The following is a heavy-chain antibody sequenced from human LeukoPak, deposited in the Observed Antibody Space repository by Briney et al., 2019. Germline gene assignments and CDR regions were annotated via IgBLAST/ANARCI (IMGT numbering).Heavy chain of an antibody. J-gene: IGHJ4*02. D-gene: IGHD3-16*02. CDR2: INHSGST. Sequence: KTSETPSLTCAVYGGSFSGYYWSWIRQPPGKGLEWIGEINHSGSTNYNPSLKSRVTISVDTSKNQFSLKLSSVTAADTAVYYCARRFRQLDYWNTFGGVIDYWGQGTLVTVSS. V-gene: IGHV4-34*01. CDR1: GGSFSGYY. CDR3: ARRFRQLDYWNTFGGVIDY.